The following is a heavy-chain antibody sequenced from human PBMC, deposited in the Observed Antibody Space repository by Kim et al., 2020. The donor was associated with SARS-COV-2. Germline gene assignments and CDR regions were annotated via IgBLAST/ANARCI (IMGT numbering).Heavy chain of an antibody. V-gene: IGHV3-21*01. D-gene: IGHD2-2*02. CDR1: GFTFSSYS. CDR3: ARELGYCSSTSCYSEGMDV. CDR2: ISSSSSYI. Sequence: GGSLRLSCAASGFTFSSYSMNWVRQAPGKGLEWVSSISSSSSYIYYADSVKGRFTISRDNAKNSLYLQMNSLRAEDTAVYYCARELGYCSSTSCYSEGMDVWGQGTTVTVSS. J-gene: IGHJ6*02.